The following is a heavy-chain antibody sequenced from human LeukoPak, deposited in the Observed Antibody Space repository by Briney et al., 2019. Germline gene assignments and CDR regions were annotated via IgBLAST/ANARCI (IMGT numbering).Heavy chain of an antibody. J-gene: IGHJ5*02. V-gene: IGHV3-11*05. Sequence: GGSLRFSCAASGFTLRDYYMSWIGQGPGKGLEWVSYISSSSSYTNYADSVKGRFTSSRDNAKNSLYLQMNNLRAEDTAVYYCARGYAQLDPWGQGTLLTVSS. D-gene: IGHD6-13*01. CDR1: GFTLRDYY. CDR3: ARGYAQLDP. CDR2: ISSSSSYT.